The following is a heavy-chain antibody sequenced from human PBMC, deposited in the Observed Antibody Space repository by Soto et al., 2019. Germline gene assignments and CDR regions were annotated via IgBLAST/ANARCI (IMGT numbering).Heavy chain of an antibody. D-gene: IGHD2-15*01. J-gene: IGHJ4*02. CDR2: ISYDGSNK. CDR1: GFTFSSYA. V-gene: IGHV3-30-3*01. CDR3: ERDLINCSGGSCYSSHYFDY. Sequence: PGGSLRLSCAASGFTFSSYAMHWVRQAPGKGLEWVAVISYDGSNKYYADSVKGRFTISRDNSKNTLYLQMNSPRAEDTAVYYCERDLINCSGGSCYSSHYFDYWGQGTLVTVSS.